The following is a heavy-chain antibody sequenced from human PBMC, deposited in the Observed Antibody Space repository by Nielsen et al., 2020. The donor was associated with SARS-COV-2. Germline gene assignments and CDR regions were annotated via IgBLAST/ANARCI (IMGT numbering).Heavy chain of an antibody. J-gene: IGHJ6*03. CDR2: IKSKTDGGTT. CDR1: GFTFSNAW. Sequence: GGSLRLSCAASGFTFSNAWMSWVRQAPGKGLEWVGRIKSKTDGGTTDYAAPVKGRFTISRDDSKNTLYLQMNSLKTEDTAVYYCTTDSSGYYTGYYYYYYMDVWGKGTTVTVSS. CDR3: TTDSSGYYTGYYYYYYMDV. D-gene: IGHD3-22*01. V-gene: IGHV3-15*01.